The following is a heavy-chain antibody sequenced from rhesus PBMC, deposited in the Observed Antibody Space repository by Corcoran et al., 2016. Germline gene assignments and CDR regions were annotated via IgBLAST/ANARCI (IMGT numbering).Heavy chain of an antibody. CDR3: ARSGVTATVY. V-gene: IGHV4-165*02. CDR1: GDATSVNY. J-gene: IGHJ4*01. D-gene: IGHD3-34*01. CDR2: IGGSGGST. Sequence: QVQLQESAPGLVKPSETLSHICAATGDATSVNYWIWTRPPPGKGLEWIGYIGGSGGSTYYNPSLKSRVTISTDTSKNQFSLKLNSMTAADTAVYYCARSGVTATVYWGQGVLVTVSS.